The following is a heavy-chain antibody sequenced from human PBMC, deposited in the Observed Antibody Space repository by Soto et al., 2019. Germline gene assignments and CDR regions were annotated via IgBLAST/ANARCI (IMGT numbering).Heavy chain of an antibody. CDR2: INANSGGT. Sequence: GASVKVSCKASGYTFSDYYMHWVRQAPGQGLEWMGWINANSGGTTYAQKFQGRVTMTRDTSISTAYMELSRLSSDDTAIYYCARLQIDVAGNNWGQGTLVTVSS. CDR3: ARLQIDVAGNN. CDR1: GYTFSDYY. D-gene: IGHD6-19*01. J-gene: IGHJ4*02. V-gene: IGHV1-2*02.